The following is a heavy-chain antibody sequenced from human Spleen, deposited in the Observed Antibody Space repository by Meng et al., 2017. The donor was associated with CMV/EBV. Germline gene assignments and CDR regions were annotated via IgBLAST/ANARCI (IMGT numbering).Heavy chain of an antibody. J-gene: IGHJ4*02. CDR1: GFTFSAYS. CDR2: ISSSSYI. D-gene: IGHD3-16*02. Sequence: GESLKISCAASGFTFSAYSINWVRQAPGKGLEWVSSISSSSYIYYADSVKGRFTISRDNAKNSLYLQMNSLRPEDTALYYCAKDLSLGGTFSPGFDYWGQGTLVTVSS. CDR3: AKDLSLGGTFSPGFDY. V-gene: IGHV3-21*04.